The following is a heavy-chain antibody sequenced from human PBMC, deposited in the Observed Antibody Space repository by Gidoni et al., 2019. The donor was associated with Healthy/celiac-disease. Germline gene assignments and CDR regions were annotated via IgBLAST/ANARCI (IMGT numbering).Heavy chain of an antibody. V-gene: IGHV4-34*01. CDR1: GGSFSGYY. CDR2: INHSGST. D-gene: IGHD2-15*01. J-gene: IGHJ4*02. CDR3: ARGRYCSGGSCYRRFFDY. Sequence: QVQLQQWGAGLLKPSETLSLTCAVYGGSFSGYYWSWIRQPPGKGLEWIGEINHSGSTNYNPSLKSRVTISVDTSKNQFSLKLSSVTAEDTAVYYCARGRYCSGGSCYRRFFDYWGQGTLVTVSS.